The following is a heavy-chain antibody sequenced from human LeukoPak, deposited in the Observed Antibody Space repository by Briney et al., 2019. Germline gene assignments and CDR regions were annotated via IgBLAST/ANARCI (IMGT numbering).Heavy chain of an antibody. D-gene: IGHD2-8*01. J-gene: IGHJ4*02. CDR3: AKELYGNPSGY. CDR2: ISGDGGTI. Sequence: GGSLRLSCAASGFTLRSSAMSWVRQAPGKGLEWVSAISGDGGTISYAASVRGRFTISRDDAKNTLFLQMSSLRAGDTALYYCAKELYGNPSGYWGQGTRVTVSS. V-gene: IGHV3-23*01. CDR1: GFTLRSSA.